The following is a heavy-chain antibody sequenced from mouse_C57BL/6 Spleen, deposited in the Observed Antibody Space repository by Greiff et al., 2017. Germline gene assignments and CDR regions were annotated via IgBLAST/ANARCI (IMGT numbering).Heavy chain of an antibody. CDR3: SRWDYGNSYYFDY. CDR1: GYTFTSYW. Sequence: QVQLQQPGAELVKPGASVKMSCKASGYTFTSYWITWVKQRPGQGLEWIGDIYPGSGSTNYNEKFKSKATLTVDTSSSTAYLQRSSLTSEDSAVYYCSRWDYGNSYYFDYWGQGTTLTVSS. CDR2: IYPGSGST. D-gene: IGHD2-1*01. J-gene: IGHJ2*01. V-gene: IGHV1-55*01.